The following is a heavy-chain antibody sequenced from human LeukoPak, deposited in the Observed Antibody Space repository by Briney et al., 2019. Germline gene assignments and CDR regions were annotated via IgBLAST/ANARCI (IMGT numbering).Heavy chain of an antibody. D-gene: IGHD3-22*01. CDR1: GDSISSYY. J-gene: IGHJ4*02. CDR2: IYTSGST. Sequence: PSETLSLTCTVSGDSISSYYWSWIRQPAGKGLEWIGRIYTSGSTNYNPSLKSRVTISVDTSKNQFSLKLSSVTAADTAVYYCARESSAGYCRPSPFDYWGQGTLVTVSS. CDR3: ARESSAGYCRPSPFDY. V-gene: IGHV4-4*07.